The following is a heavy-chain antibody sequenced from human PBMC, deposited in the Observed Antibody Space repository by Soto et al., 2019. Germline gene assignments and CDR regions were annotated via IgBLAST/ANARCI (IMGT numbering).Heavy chain of an antibody. Sequence: GSLRLSCAASGFTFSSYAMSWVRQAPGKGLEWVSAISGSGGSTYYADSVKGRFTISRDNSKNTLYLQMNSLRAEDTAVYYCAKGRRYYGSGSYIDYWGQGTLVTVSS. V-gene: IGHV3-23*01. D-gene: IGHD3-10*01. CDR3: AKGRRYYGSGSYIDY. CDR1: GFTFSSYA. J-gene: IGHJ4*02. CDR2: ISGSGGST.